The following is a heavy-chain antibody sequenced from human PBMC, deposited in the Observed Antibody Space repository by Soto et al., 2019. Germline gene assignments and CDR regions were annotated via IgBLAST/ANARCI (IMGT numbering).Heavy chain of an antibody. CDR3: ASLLVVPGAVKFDF. Sequence: GGSLRLSCEASGFTFSSYWMTWVRQAPGKGLEWVANIKQDGSEKYYVDSVKGRFTISRDNAKNSLFLQMDSLRAEDTAVYYCASLLVVPGAVKFDFWGQGTLVTGSS. CDR1: GFTFSSYW. CDR2: IKQDGSEK. J-gene: IGHJ4*01. V-gene: IGHV3-7*01. D-gene: IGHD2-2*01.